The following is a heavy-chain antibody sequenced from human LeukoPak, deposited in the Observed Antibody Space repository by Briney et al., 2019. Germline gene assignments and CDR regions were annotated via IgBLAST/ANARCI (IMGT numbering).Heavy chain of an antibody. CDR2: ISTTGST. V-gene: IGHV4-4*08. CDR3: ARDSGTTGEVKFDP. D-gene: IGHD3-10*01. Sequence: SETLSLTCTVSSASVMSYYWSWIRQPPGKGLEWIGYISTTGSTNYNASLQSRVAISVDTSKNQFSLKLTSVTAADTAVYYCARDSGTTGEVKFDPWGQGTLVTVSS. J-gene: IGHJ5*02. CDR1: SASVMSYY.